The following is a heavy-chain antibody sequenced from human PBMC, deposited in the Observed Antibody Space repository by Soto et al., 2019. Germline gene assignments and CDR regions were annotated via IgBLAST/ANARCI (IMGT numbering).Heavy chain of an antibody. J-gene: IGHJ4*02. Sequence: PGCSLRLCCAASGFTFSSYAMSWVRQAPGKGLEWVSAISGSGGSTYYADSVKGRFTISRDNSKNTLYLQMNSLRAEDTAVYYCAKLGSQWPDYWGQGTLVTVSS. V-gene: IGHV3-23*01. CDR2: ISGSGGST. D-gene: IGHD6-19*01. CDR1: GFTFSSYA. CDR3: AKLGSQWPDY.